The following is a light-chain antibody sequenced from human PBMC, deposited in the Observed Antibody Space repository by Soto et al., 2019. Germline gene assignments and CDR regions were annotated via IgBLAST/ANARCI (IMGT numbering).Light chain of an antibody. Sequence: DIQMTQSPSTLSASVGDRVTITCRASQSISDWLAWYQQKPGKAPRLLIYRASNLKSGVPSRFSGSGSGTEFTLTIRSLQPDDFATYYCQQYNSYSTFGQGTKVEIK. CDR2: RAS. J-gene: IGKJ1*01. V-gene: IGKV1-5*03. CDR1: QSISDW. CDR3: QQYNSYST.